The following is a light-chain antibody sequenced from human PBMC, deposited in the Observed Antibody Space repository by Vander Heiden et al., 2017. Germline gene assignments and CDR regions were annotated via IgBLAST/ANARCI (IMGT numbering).Light chain of an antibody. CDR2: DAS. CDR3: QQDDNLPLT. CDR1: QDISNY. V-gene: IGKV1-33*01. Sequence: DMQMTRVPSSLSASVGDRVTITCQASQDISNYLNWYQQKPGKAPKLLIYDASNLETGVLSQFSGSGSGTHFTFVISCLQPEDHATYYCQQDDNLPLTFGGGTKVEIK. J-gene: IGKJ4*01.